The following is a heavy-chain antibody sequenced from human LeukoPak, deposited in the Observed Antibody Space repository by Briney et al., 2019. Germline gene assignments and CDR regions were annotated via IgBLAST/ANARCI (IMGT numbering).Heavy chain of an antibody. D-gene: IGHD3-10*01. CDR3: ANLPRGDY. J-gene: IGHJ4*02. V-gene: IGHV3-53*01. CDR2: IYSGGNT. CDR1: GYTVSRNY. Sequence: GGSLRLSCAASGYTVSRNYMSWVRQAPGKGLEWVSVIYSGGNTYYADFVKGRFTISRDNSKNTLYLQINSLTAEDTAVYYCANLPRGDYWGLGTLVTVSS.